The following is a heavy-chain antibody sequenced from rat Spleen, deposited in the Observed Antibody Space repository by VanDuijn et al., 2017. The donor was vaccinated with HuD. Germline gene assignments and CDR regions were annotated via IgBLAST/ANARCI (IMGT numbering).Heavy chain of an antibody. CDR2: MRYTGDS. CDR3: TGDRHSPGIMDP. CDR1: GFSLTGYN. J-gene: IGHJ4*01. Sequence: QVQLKESGPGLVQPSQTLSLTCSVSGFSLTGYNIHWVRQPPGKGLEWMGRMRYTGDSSYNSALKSRLSISRDTSKSRVFLKMNSLQTEDTAIYFCTGDRHSPGIMDPWGQGASVTVSS. D-gene: IGHD1-4*01. V-gene: IGHV2-63*01.